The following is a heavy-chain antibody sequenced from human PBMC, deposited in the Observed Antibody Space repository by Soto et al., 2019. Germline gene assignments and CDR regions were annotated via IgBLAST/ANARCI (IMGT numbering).Heavy chain of an antibody. D-gene: IGHD3-22*01. CDR2: IYHSGST. CDR3: ARDDSSGYYSPRRMDV. Sequence: SETTALTCPVTGGSTSSSNAWSCVRQPPGKGLGGIGAIYHSGSTNYNPSLKSPVTIAVDKSKSQFSLKLSYVTAADTAVYYCARDDSSGYYSPRRMDVWGQGTTVTVYS. J-gene: IGHJ6*02. V-gene: IGHV4-4*02. CDR1: GGSTSSSNA.